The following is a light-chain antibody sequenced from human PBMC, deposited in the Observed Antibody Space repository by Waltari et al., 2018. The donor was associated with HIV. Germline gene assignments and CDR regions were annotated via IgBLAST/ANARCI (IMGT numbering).Light chain of an antibody. V-gene: IGLV3-25*03. CDR3: QSADSSGTPVV. CDR1: ALPKQY. J-gene: IGLJ2*01. CDR2: KDS. Sequence: SYELTQPPLVSVSPGQTDRITCTGDALPKQYAYWYQQKPGQAPVLVIYKDSERPSGIPERFSGSSSGTTVTLTISGVQAEDEADYYCQSADSSGTPVVFGGGTKLTVL.